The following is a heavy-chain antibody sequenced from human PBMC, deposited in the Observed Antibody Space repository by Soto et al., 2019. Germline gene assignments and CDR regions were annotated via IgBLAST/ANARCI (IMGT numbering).Heavy chain of an antibody. Sequence: GGSLRLSCAASGFTFSSYAMSWVRQAPGKGLEWVSAISGSGGSTYYADSVKGRFTISRDNSKNTLYLQMNSLRAEDTAVYYCAKGEITMVRGAPWHPIDYWGQGTLVTVSS. V-gene: IGHV3-23*01. J-gene: IGHJ4*02. CDR1: GFTFSSYA. D-gene: IGHD3-10*01. CDR3: AKGEITMVRGAPWHPIDY. CDR2: ISGSGGST.